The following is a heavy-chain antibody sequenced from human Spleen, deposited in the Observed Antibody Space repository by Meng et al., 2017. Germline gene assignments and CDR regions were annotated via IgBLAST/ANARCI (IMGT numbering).Heavy chain of an antibody. CDR2: ISGSGGT. V-gene: IGHV3-23*01. CDR3: AKGLGYSGYEDIDY. J-gene: IGHJ4*02. Sequence: GESLKISCAASGFTFSTYATSWVRQAPGKGLEWVSGISGSGGTFYAESVKGRFTISRDNSKNTLYLQLNSLRAEDTAVYYCAKGLGYSGYEDIDYWGQGTLVTVSS. D-gene: IGHD5-12*01. CDR1: GFTFSTYA.